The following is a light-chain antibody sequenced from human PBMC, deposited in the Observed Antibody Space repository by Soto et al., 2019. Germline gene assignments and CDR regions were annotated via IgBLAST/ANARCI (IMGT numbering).Light chain of an antibody. Sequence: QSALTQPASVSGSPGQSITISCTGTRSDVGSYNLVSWYQQHPGKAPKFMIYEGTKRPSGVSNRFSGSKSGKTASLTISGLQAEDEADYYCCSYAGSRHYVFGTGTKVTVL. CDR3: CSYAGSRHYV. CDR2: EGT. J-gene: IGLJ1*01. V-gene: IGLV2-23*01. CDR1: RSDVGSYNL.